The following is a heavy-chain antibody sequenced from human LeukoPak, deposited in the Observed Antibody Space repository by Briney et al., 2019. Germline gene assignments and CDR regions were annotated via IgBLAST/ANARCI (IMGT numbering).Heavy chain of an antibody. J-gene: IGHJ4*02. V-gene: IGHV4-39*01. CDR2: IYYTGNT. CDR1: GGSISSSSYY. Sequence: SETLSLTCTVSGGSISSSSYYWGWIRQPPGMGLEWIGSIYYTGNTYYNASLKSQVSISIDTSKNQFSLKLTSVTAADTAVYYCARQTGSGLFILPGGQGTLVTVSS. CDR3: ARQTGSGLFILP. D-gene: IGHD3/OR15-3a*01.